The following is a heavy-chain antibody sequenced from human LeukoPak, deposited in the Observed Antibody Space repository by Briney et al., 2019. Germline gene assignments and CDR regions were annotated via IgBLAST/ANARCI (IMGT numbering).Heavy chain of an antibody. D-gene: IGHD3-3*01. V-gene: IGHV1-69*02. CDR3: ASGVVQYYFDF. CDR2: IIPSLGIT. Sequence: SVKVSCKASGGTFSSYSISWVRQAPGQGLEWMGRIIPSLGITNYAQKFQGRATITADKSTSTVYMEFSSLRSEDTAVYYCASGVVQYYFDFWGQGTQVTVSS. J-gene: IGHJ4*02. CDR1: GGTFSSYS.